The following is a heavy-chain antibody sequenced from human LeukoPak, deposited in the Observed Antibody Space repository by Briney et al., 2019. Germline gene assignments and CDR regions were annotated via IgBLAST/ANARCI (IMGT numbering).Heavy chain of an antibody. Sequence: SETLSLTCTVSGGSISSSSYYWGWIRQPPGKGLEWIGSIYYSGGTYYNPSLKSRVTISVDTSKNQFSLKLSSVTAADTAVYYCARDEKYYGTETSHRFDPWGQGTLVTVSS. J-gene: IGHJ5*02. CDR1: GGSISSSSYY. CDR3: ARDEKYYGTETSHRFDP. V-gene: IGHV4-39*07. CDR2: IYYSGGT. D-gene: IGHD3-10*01.